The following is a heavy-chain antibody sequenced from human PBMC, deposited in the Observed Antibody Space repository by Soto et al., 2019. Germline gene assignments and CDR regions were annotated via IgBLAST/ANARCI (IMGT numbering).Heavy chain of an antibody. CDR3: ARFEMKGLYYYIDV. CDR2: ISKIGTVI. J-gene: IGHJ6*03. Sequence: QAQLVASGGGLVKPGGSLRLSCAGSGFSFSDYYMTWIRQAPGKGLEWISYISKIGTVIYYADSVRGRFTISRDNAENSLYAQMNSLRAEDTAVYYCARFEMKGLYYYIDVWGKGTTVTVSS. CDR1: GFSFSDYY. V-gene: IGHV3-11*01.